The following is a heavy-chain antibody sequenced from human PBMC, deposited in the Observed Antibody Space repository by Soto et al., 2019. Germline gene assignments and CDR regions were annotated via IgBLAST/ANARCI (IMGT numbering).Heavy chain of an antibody. CDR1: GGSISSGDYY. J-gene: IGHJ4*02. Sequence: PSETLSLTCTVSGGSISSGDYYWSWIRQPPGKGLEWIGFIYYRGNTNYNPSLRSRLIISVDTSKNQFSLKLNSVTAADTAIYYCARGPSLYCSGGSCYPFDYWGQGALVTVYS. V-gene: IGHV4-30-4*01. CDR3: ARGPSLYCSGGSCYPFDY. D-gene: IGHD2-15*01. CDR2: IYYRGNT.